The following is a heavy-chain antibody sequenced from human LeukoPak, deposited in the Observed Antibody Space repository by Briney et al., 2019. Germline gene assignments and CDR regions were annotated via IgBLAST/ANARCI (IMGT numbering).Heavy chain of an antibody. V-gene: IGHV3-7*01. CDR3: ASPRRGGYYYVFDFEY. J-gene: IGHJ4*02. CDR1: GFTFSSYW. Sequence: GGSLRLSCAASGFTFSSYWMSWVRQAPGKGLEWVANIKQDGSEKYYVDSVKGRFTISRDNAKNSLYLQMNSLRAEDTAVYYCASPRRGGYYYVFDFEYWGQGTLVTVSS. D-gene: IGHD3-22*01. CDR2: IKQDGSEK.